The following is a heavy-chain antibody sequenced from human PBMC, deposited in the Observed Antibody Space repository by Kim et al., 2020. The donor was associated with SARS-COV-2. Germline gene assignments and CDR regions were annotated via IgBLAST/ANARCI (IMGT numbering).Heavy chain of an antibody. CDR3: ARLRSPDAFDI. J-gene: IGHJ3*02. D-gene: IGHD6-13*01. Sequence: TNYSPSFQGHVTISADKSSSTAYLQWSSLKASDTAMYYCARLRSPDAFDIWGQGTMVTVSS. CDR2: T. V-gene: IGHV5-10-1*01.